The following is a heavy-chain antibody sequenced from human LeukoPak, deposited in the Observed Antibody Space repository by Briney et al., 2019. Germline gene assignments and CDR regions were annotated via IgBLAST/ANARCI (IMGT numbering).Heavy chain of an antibody. V-gene: IGHV3-7*01. Sequence: PGGSLRLSCGASGFTFSSHWMTWVRQAPREGLEFVANIKQDGSEINYADSVKGRFTVSRDNAKNSLFLQMNSLRAEDTALYYCARERQQLRYFDYWGQGTLVTVSS. CDR2: IKQDGSEI. CDR1: GFTFSSHW. J-gene: IGHJ4*02. CDR3: ARERQQLRYFDY. D-gene: IGHD6-13*01.